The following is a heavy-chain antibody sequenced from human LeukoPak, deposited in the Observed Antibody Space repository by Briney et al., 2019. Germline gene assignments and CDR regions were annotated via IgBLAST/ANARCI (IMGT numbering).Heavy chain of an antibody. CDR3: ARAIRGVANINWFDP. V-gene: IGHV1-18*01. D-gene: IGHD3-10*01. CDR2: ISAYNGNT. J-gene: IGHJ5*02. CDR1: GYTFTSYG. Sequence: VASVKVSCKASGYTFTSYGISWVRQAPGQGLEWMGWISAYNGNTNYAQKLQGRVIMTTDTSTSTAYMELRSLRSDDTAVYYCARAIRGVANINWFDPWGQGTLVTVSS.